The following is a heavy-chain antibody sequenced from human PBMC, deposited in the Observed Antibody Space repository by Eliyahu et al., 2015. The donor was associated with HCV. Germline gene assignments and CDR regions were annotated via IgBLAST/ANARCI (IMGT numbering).Heavy chain of an antibody. CDR3: ASGGGGIAVAGTGGWFDP. J-gene: IGHJ5*02. CDR2: MXYSGST. V-gene: IGHV4-59*01. CDR1: GGPISXYY. D-gene: IGHD6-19*01. Sequence: QVQLQESGPGLVKPSETLSLTCTVSGGPISXYYWSWIRQPPGKALEWIGYMXYSGSTNYNPSLKSRVTISIDTSKNQFSLKLSSVTAADTAVYYCASGGGGIAVAGTGGWFDPWGQGTLVTVSS.